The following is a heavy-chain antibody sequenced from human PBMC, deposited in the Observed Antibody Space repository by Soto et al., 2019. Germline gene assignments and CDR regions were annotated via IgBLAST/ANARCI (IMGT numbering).Heavy chain of an antibody. Sequence: GGSLRLSCAASGFTFSSYAMHWVRQAPGKGLEWVAVISYDGSNKYYADSVKGRFTISRDNSKNTLYLQMNSLRAEDTAVYYCARWRAYYDYVWGSPSFYDYWGQGTLVTVSS. D-gene: IGHD3-16*01. J-gene: IGHJ4*02. CDR3: ARWRAYYDYVWGSPSFYDY. V-gene: IGHV3-30-3*01. CDR2: ISYDGSNK. CDR1: GFTFSSYA.